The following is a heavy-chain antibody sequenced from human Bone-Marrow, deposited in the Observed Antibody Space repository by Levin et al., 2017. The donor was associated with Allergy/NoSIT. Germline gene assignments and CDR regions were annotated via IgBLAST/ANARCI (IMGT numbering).Heavy chain of an antibody. V-gene: IGHV3-66*01. CDR1: GFSVSRNY. Sequence: LSLTCAASGFSVSRNYMSWVRPAPGKGLEWVSLIYSGGDTQYADSVKGRFTISRDNSKNTLYLQMNSLRGDDTAVYYCARNGVGTAAGTPWGQGTLVTVSS. D-gene: IGHD6-13*01. J-gene: IGHJ4*02. CDR3: ARNGVGTAAGTP. CDR2: IYSGGDT.